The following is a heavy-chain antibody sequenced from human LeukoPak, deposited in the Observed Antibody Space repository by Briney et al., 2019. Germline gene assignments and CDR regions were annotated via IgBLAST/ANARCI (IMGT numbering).Heavy chain of an antibody. V-gene: IGHV3-48*01. D-gene: IGHD3-10*01. CDR3: ARDNYGSGSYGIEGMDY. CDR2: ISSSSSTI. CDR1: GFTFSSYS. Sequence: PGGSLRLSCAASGFTFSSYSMNWVRQAPGKGLEWVSYISSSSSTIYYADSVKGRFTISRDNAKNSLYLQMNSLRAEDTAVYYCARDNYGSGSYGIEGMDYWGQGTLVTVSS. J-gene: IGHJ4*02.